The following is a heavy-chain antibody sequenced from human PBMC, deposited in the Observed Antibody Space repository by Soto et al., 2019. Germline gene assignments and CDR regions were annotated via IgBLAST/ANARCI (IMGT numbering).Heavy chain of an antibody. D-gene: IGHD3-22*01. CDR2: SQSQTDGGTT. Sequence: PGGSLRLSCAACGFTFSNAWMRWVRQAPGKGLERVGRSQSQTDGGTTDYAAPVKGRFTISREDSKYTLYRQMNSLKTEYTAVYHCTTEKYYYDSSGYYYRLDYWGQGTLVTVSS. J-gene: IGHJ4*02. V-gene: IGHV3-15*01. CDR3: TTEKYYYDSSGYYYRLDY. CDR1: GFTFSNAW.